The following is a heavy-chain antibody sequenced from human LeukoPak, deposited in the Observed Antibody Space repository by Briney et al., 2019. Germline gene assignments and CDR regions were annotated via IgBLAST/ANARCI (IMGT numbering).Heavy chain of an antibody. CDR3: ARAHRLAADYYYGMDV. CDR2: ISAYNGKT. Sequence: GSSVKVSCKASGYTFTSYGISWVRQAPGQGLEWMGWISAYNGKTNYAQKFQGRVTMTTDTSTSTAYMELRSLRSDDTAVYCCARAHRLAADYYYGMDVWGPGTTVTASS. CDR1: GYTFTSYG. J-gene: IGHJ6*02. V-gene: IGHV1-18*01. D-gene: IGHD6-13*01.